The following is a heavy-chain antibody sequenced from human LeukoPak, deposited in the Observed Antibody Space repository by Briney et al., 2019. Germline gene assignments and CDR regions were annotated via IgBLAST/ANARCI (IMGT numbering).Heavy chain of an antibody. CDR3: AKDGALYSSSWYSGGDYFDY. J-gene: IGHJ4*02. CDR2: ISYDGSNK. CDR1: GFTFSSYG. D-gene: IGHD6-13*01. V-gene: IGHV3-30*18. Sequence: GSLRLSCAASGFTFSSYGMHWVRQAPGKGLEWVAVISYDGSNKYYADSVKGRFTISRDNSKNTLYLQMNSLRAEDTALYYCAKDGALYSSSWYSGGDYFDYWGQGTLVTVSS.